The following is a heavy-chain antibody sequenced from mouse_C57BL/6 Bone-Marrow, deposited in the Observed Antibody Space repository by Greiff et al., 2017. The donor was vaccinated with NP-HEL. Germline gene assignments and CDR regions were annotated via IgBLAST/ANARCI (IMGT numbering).Heavy chain of an antibody. CDR3: AIYYGNYGYFDV. D-gene: IGHD2-1*01. V-gene: IGHV1-81*01. J-gene: IGHJ1*03. CDR1: GYTFTSYG. CDR2: IYPRSGNT. Sequence: QVQLQQSGAELARPGASVKLSCKASGYTFTSYGISWVKQRTGQGLEWIGEIYPRSGNTYYNEKFKGKATLTADKSSSTAYMELRSLTSEDSAVYFCAIYYGNYGYFDVWGTGTTVTVSS.